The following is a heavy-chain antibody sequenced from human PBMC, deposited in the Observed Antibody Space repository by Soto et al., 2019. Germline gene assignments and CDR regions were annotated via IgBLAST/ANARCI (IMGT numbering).Heavy chain of an antibody. CDR2: IDSGGRTT. CDR1: GFTFSSDW. Sequence: GGSLRLSCTASGFTFSSDWMHWFRQAPGKGLVWVSRIDSGGRTTTYADSVKGRFTISRDNTKNTLYLQMNGLRAEDTALYYCARWFTYGNFDYFDYWGQGTQVTVSS. D-gene: IGHD3-10*01. J-gene: IGHJ4*02. CDR3: ARWFTYGNFDYFDY. V-gene: IGHV3-74*01.